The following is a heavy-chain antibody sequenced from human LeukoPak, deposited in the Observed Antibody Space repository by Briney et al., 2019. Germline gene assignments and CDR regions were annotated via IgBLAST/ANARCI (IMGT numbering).Heavy chain of an antibody. CDR3: ARQEYSSSSFDI. V-gene: IGHV4-59*08. CDR2: IYYSGNT. D-gene: IGHD6-13*01. CDR1: GGSISGHY. J-gene: IGHJ3*02. Sequence: SETLSLTCTVSGGSISGHYWSWIRQPPGKGLEWIGYIYYSGNTYYNPSLKSRVTISVDTSKNQFSLKVSSVTAADTAVYYCARQEYSSSSFDIWGQGTMVTVSS.